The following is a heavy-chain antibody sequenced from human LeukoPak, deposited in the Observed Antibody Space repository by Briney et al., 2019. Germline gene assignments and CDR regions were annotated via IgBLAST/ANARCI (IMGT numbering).Heavy chain of an antibody. CDR3: ARDHTIASGSYFDY. Sequence: ASVKVSCKASGYTFTSYGISWVRQAPGQGLEWMGWISAYNGNTKYPQKFQGRVTMTTDRSTSTAYMELSSLRSDDTAVYYCARDHTIASGSYFDYWGQGTLVTVSS. J-gene: IGHJ4*02. CDR2: ISAYNGNT. D-gene: IGHD3-10*01. CDR1: GYTFTSYG. V-gene: IGHV1-18*01.